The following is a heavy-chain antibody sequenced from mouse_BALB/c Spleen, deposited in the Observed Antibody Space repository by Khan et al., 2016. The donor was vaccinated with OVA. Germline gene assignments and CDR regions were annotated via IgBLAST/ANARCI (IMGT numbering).Heavy chain of an antibody. CDR1: GFTFRDYG. Sequence: DVHLVESGGGLVQPGGSRKLSCAASGFTFRDYGMAWVRQAPGKGPEWVAFISSLAYSIYYADTVTGRFTISRENAKNTLYLEMSSLRSEDTALYYCARSWAMDYWGQGTSVTVSS. V-gene: IGHV5-15*02. CDR3: ARSWAMDY. CDR2: ISSLAYSI. J-gene: IGHJ4*01.